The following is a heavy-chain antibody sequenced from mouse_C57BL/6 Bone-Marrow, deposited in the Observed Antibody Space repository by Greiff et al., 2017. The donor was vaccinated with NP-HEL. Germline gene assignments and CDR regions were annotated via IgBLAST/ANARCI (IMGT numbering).Heavy chain of an antibody. CDR2: ISCCGSFT. V-gene: IGHV5-6*01. D-gene: IGHD1-1*01. Sequence: EVQLVESGGDLVKPGGSLKLSCAASGFSFSSYCMSLFRQTPDKRLEWVATISCCGSFTYYPHTVKGRFTISRDNAKNTLYLQISSLKSEDTAMYYCAGGTTLKNWGQGTTLTVTS. J-gene: IGHJ2*01. CDR3: AGGTTLKN. CDR1: GFSFSSYC.